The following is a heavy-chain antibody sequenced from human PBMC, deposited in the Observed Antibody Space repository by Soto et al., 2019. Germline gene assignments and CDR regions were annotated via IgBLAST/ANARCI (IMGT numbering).Heavy chain of an antibody. J-gene: IGHJ3*02. Sequence: GGSLRLSCAASGFTFNNAWMNWVRQAPEKGLEWVARIKSKTDGGTTDYAAPVKGRFTISRDDSKNTLSLQMNSLKTEDTAVYYCATSRDTPGAFDIWGQGTMVT. CDR1: GFTFNNAW. V-gene: IGHV3-15*07. CDR3: ATSRDTPGAFDI. D-gene: IGHD5-18*01. CDR2: IKSKTDGGTT.